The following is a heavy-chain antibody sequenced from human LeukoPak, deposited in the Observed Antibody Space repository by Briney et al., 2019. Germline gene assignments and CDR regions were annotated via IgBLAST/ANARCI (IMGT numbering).Heavy chain of an antibody. J-gene: IGHJ4*02. CDR2: ILYSGTT. V-gene: IGHV4-59*08. D-gene: IGHD5-12*01. CDR1: GVSISSYY. CDR3: ARMGGYSGYATH. Sequence: PSETLFLTCTVSGVSISSYYWSWIRQPPGKGLEWIGYILYSGTTNSNPSLKSRLTISVDTSKNQISLKLSSVTAADPAVYYCARMGGYSGYATHWGQGTLVTVSS.